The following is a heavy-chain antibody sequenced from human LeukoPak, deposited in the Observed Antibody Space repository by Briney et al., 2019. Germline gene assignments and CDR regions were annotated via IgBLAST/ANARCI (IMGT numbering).Heavy chain of an antibody. CDR3: ARETGYSSSWYGGFFDY. CDR2: IKQDGSEK. V-gene: IGHV3-7*01. CDR1: GFTFSSYW. D-gene: IGHD6-13*01. Sequence: GGSLRLSCAASGFTFSSYWMSWVRQAPGKGLEWVANIKQDGSEKYYVDSVKGRFTISRDNAKNSLYLQLNSLRAEDTAVYYWARETGYSSSWYGGFFDYWGQGTLVTVSS. J-gene: IGHJ4*02.